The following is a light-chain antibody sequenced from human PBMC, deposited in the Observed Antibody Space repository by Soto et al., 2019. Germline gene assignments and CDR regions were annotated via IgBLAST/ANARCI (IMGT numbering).Light chain of an antibody. J-gene: IGLJ3*02. CDR1: NSNIGNNY. V-gene: IGLV1-51*01. Sequence: QSVLSQPPSMSAAPGQKVTISCSGSNSNIGNNYVSWYQQLPGTAPKLLIYDNDKRPSGIPDRFSASKSGTSATLGITGLQTGDGADYYCGTWDDSLTGGVFGGGTKVTVL. CDR2: DND. CDR3: GTWDDSLTGGV.